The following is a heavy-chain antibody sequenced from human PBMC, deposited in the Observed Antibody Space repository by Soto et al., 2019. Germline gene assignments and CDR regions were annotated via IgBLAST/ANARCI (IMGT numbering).Heavy chain of an antibody. J-gene: IGHJ6*02. CDR2: IYYSGST. CDR1: GGSISSYY. Sequence: NPSETLSLTCTVSGGSISSYYWTWIRQPPGKGLEWIGYIYYSGSTNYNPSLKSRVTISVATSKTQFSLKLSSVTAADTAVYYCARGYDYFWGSYGYYYYGMDVWGQGTTVTVSS. V-gene: IGHV4-59*08. D-gene: IGHD3-16*01. CDR3: ARGYDYFWGSYGYYYYGMDV.